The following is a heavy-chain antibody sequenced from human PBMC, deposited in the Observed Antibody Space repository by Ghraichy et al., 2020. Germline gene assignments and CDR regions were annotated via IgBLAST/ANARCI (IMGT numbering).Heavy chain of an antibody. CDR3: AKFPAPGSGWYRLDY. CDR1: GFTFSSYG. J-gene: IGHJ4*02. D-gene: IGHD6-19*01. Sequence: GGSLRLSCAASGFTFSSYGMHWVRQAPGKGLEWVAVISYDGSNKYYADSVKGRFTISRDNSKNTLYLQMNSLRAEDTAVYYCAKFPAPGSGWYRLDYWGQGTLVTVSS. CDR2: ISYDGSNK. V-gene: IGHV3-30*18.